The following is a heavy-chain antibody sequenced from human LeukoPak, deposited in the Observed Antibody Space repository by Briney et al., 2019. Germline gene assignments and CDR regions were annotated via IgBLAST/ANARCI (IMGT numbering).Heavy chain of an antibody. CDR3: ARTTVVTSNFDF. Sequence: SETLSLTCAVYVGSFSVYYWTWIRQPPGKGLEWIGEINHSGSTNYNPSLMSRVTISVDTSKNQFSLKLSSVTAADTAMYYCARTTVVTSNFDFWGQGTLVTVSS. CDR1: VGSFSVYY. J-gene: IGHJ4*02. D-gene: IGHD4-23*01. CDR2: INHSGST. V-gene: IGHV4-34*01.